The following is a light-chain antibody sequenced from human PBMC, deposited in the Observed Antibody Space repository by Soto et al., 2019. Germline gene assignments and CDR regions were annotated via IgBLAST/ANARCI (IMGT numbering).Light chain of an antibody. Sequence: DIQMTQSPSSLSASVGDRVTITCRASQGISNFLAWYQQKPGKVPKLLISGASTLQSGVPSRFSGSGSGTDFTLTITSLQPEDVATYYCQKYSSVITFGQGTRLEI. CDR3: QKYSSVIT. CDR1: QGISNF. V-gene: IGKV1-27*01. J-gene: IGKJ5*01. CDR2: GAS.